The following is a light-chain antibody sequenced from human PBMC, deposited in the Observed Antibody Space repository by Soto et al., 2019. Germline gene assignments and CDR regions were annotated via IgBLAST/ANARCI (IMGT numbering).Light chain of an antibody. V-gene: IGKV3-20*01. CDR3: QQYGSSGT. J-gene: IGKJ1*01. Sequence: EIVLTQSPATLSLSPGERATLSCRASQTVRNNYLAWYQQKPGQAPRLLIYDASSRATGIPDRFSGGGSGTGFTLTISRLEPEDFAVYYCQQYGSSGTFGQGTKVDIK. CDR1: QTVRNNY. CDR2: DAS.